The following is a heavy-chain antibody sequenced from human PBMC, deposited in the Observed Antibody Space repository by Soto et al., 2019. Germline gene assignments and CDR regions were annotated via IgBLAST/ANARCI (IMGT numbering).Heavy chain of an antibody. CDR3: ARDRGSSWYVGIDY. CDR1: GYTFTGYY. V-gene: IGHV1-2*04. D-gene: IGHD6-13*01. J-gene: IGHJ4*02. Sequence: ASVKVSCKTSGYTFTGYYMHWVRQAPGQGLEWMGWINPNSGGTNYAQKFQGWVTMTRDTSISTAYMELSRLRSDDTAVYYCARDRGSSWYVGIDYWGQGTLVTVSS. CDR2: INPNSGGT.